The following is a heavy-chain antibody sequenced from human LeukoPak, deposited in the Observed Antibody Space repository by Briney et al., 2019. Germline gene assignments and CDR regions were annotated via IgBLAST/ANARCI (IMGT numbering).Heavy chain of an antibody. CDR1: GFTFSSSA. CDR3: AREDRGYSYGYGRVSRGMDV. CDR2: INHSGST. Sequence: GSLRLSCAASGFTFSSSAMNWVRQPPGKGLEWIGEINHSGSTNYNPSLKSRVTISVDTSKNQFSLKLSSVTAADTAVYYCAREDRGYSYGYGRVSRGMDVWGQGTTVTVSS. D-gene: IGHD5-18*01. V-gene: IGHV4-34*01. J-gene: IGHJ6*02.